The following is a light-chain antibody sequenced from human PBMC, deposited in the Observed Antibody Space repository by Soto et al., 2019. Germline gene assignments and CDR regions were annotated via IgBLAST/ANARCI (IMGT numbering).Light chain of an antibody. Sequence: DIPMTPSPSSLSASVGGRVTITCRASQSISSYLNWYQQKPGKAPKLLIYAASSLQSGVPSRFSGSGSGTDFTLTISSLQPEDFATYYCQQSYSTLITFGQGTRLEIK. CDR3: QQSYSTLIT. J-gene: IGKJ5*01. CDR2: AAS. CDR1: QSISSY. V-gene: IGKV1-39*01.